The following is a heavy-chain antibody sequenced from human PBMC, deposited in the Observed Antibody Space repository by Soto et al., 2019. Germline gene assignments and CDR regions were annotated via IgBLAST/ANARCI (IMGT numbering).Heavy chain of an antibody. Sequence: SETLSLTCAVYGGSFSGYYWSWIRQPPGKGLEWIGEINHSGSINYNPSLKSRVTISVDTSKNQFSLKLSSVTAADTAVYYCARGVDIVVVPAAAHFDYWGQGTLVTVSS. CDR2: INHSGSI. D-gene: IGHD2-2*01. CDR3: ARGVDIVVVPAAAHFDY. CDR1: GGSFSGYY. J-gene: IGHJ4*02. V-gene: IGHV4-34*01.